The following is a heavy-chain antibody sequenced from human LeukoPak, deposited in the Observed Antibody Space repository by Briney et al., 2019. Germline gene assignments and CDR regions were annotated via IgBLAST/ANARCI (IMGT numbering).Heavy chain of an antibody. V-gene: IGHV3-15*07. CDR1: GFTFTNAW. J-gene: IGHJ4*02. D-gene: IGHD3-9*01. CDR3: TTPYPYYDILTGYRPFDF. Sequence: PGGSLRLSCAASGFTFTNAWMNWVRQAPGKGLEWVGRIKSKTDGGTADYAAPVKGRFTISRDDSENTLYLQMNSLKAEDTAVYYCTTPYPYYDILTGYRPFDFWGQGALVTVSS. CDR2: IKSKTDGGTA.